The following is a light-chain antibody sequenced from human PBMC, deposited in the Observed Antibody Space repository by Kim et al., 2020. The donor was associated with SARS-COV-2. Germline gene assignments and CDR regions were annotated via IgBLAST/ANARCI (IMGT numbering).Light chain of an antibody. V-gene: IGLV3-21*04. CDR3: QLWDSGGDLWV. CDR1: NIGRKS. J-gene: IGLJ3*02. CDR2: FDS. Sequence: SYELTQPPSVSVAPGKTATITCGGDNIGRKSVHWYQQRPGQAPVLVISFDSDRPSGTPERFSGSNSENTATLTISSVEAGDEADYYCQLWDSGGDLWVFGGGTRLTVL.